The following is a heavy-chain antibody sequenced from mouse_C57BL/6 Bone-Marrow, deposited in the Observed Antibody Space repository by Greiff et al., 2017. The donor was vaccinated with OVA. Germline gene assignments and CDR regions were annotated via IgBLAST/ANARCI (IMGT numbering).Heavy chain of an antibody. Sequence: EVQLVESGGGLVQPKGSLKISCAASGFSFNTYAMNWVSQAPGKGLEWVARIRSKSNNYATYYDVSVKDRFTISRYYSESILYLHMNISKADDAALYCCLRWLLRAYWGQGTLVTVSA. V-gene: IGHV10-1*01. J-gene: IGHJ3*01. CDR1: GFSFNTYA. CDR2: IRSKSNNYAT. CDR3: LRWLLRAY. D-gene: IGHD2-3*01.